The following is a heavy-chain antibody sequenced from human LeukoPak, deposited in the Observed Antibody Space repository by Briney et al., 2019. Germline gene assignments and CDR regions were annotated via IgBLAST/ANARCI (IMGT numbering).Heavy chain of an antibody. CDR2: IHYTGTT. J-gene: IGHJ3*02. CDR1: GGSINSHY. D-gene: IGHD1-26*01. CDR3: ATDRVGTYDRPFDI. V-gene: IGHV4-59*08. Sequence: SETLSLTCIVSGGSINSHYWSWIRQPPGKGLEWIGDIHYTGTTKYNPSVKSRVTISIDTSKNQFSLELSSVTATDTAVYFCATDRVGTYDRPFDIWGQGTMVTVSS.